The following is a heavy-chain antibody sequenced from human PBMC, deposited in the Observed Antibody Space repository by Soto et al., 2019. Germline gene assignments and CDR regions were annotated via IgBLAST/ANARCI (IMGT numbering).Heavy chain of an antibody. J-gene: IGHJ5*02. CDR3: SSGPYGSGSYYTSSWFDP. Sequence: GGSLRLSCAASGFTFSGYARSCARQAPGKGLEWVSALSGSGGSTYYADSVKGRFTISRDNSKNTLYLQMNSLRAEDTAVYYCSSGPYGSGSYYTSSWFDPWGQGTLVTVSS. V-gene: IGHV3-23*01. CDR1: GFTFSGYA. D-gene: IGHD3-10*01. CDR2: LSGSGGST.